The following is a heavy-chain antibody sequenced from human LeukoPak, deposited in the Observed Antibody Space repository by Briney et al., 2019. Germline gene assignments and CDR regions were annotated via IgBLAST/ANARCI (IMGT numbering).Heavy chain of an antibody. V-gene: IGHV3-23*01. J-gene: IGHJ4*02. Sequence: GGSLRLSCAASGFTFSSYAMSWVRQAPGKGLEWVSAISGSGGSTYYADSVKGRFTISRDNSKNTLYLQMNSLRAEDTAVYYCAKVVSLYYDFWSGYSDYRGQGTLVTVSS. CDR1: GFTFSSYA. D-gene: IGHD3-3*01. CDR3: AKVVSLYYDFWSGYSDY. CDR2: ISGSGGST.